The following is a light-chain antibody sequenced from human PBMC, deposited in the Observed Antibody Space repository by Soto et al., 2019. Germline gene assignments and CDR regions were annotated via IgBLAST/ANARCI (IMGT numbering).Light chain of an antibody. V-gene: IGLV2-14*02. Sequence: QSALTQPASVSGSPGQSITVSCTGTSGHVGNYNLVSWFQQHPGKAPKFMIYEGTKRPSGVSNRFSGSKSGNTASLTISGLQAEDEADYHCSSYTSGSSHYVFGTGTKLTVL. CDR1: SGHVGNYNL. CDR2: EGT. CDR3: SSYTSGSSHYV. J-gene: IGLJ1*01.